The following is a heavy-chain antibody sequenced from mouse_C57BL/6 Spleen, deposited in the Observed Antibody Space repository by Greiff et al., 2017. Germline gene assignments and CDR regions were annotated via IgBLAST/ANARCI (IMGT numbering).Heavy chain of an antibody. CDR2: ISSDSSTI. Sequence: EVLLVESGGGLVKPGGSLKLSCAASGFTFSDYGMHWVRQAPEKGLELVAYISSDSSTIYYADTVKGRFTISRANAKNTLLLQMTSLRSEDTAMYYCARGYYGVYAMDYWGQGTSVTVSS. V-gene: IGHV5-17*01. J-gene: IGHJ4*01. CDR1: GFTFSDYG. D-gene: IGHD1-1*01. CDR3: ARGYYGVYAMDY.